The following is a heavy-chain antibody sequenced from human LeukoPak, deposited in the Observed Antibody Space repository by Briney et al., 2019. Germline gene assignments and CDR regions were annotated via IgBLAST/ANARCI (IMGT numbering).Heavy chain of an antibody. CDR3: ARHNIRGVTHWFDP. Sequence: SETLSFTCTVSSGSISSSSYYWGWIRQPPGKGLKWIGIINHSGRTYYKPSLKSRITISVDTSNNQFSLKLSSVTAADTAVYFCARHNIRGVTHWFDPWGQGTQVTVSS. V-gene: IGHV4-39*01. CDR2: INHSGRT. D-gene: IGHD3-10*01. CDR1: SGSISSSSYY. J-gene: IGHJ5*02.